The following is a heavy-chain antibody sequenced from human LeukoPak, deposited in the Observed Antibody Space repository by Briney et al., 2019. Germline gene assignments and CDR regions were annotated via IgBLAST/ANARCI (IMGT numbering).Heavy chain of an antibody. D-gene: IGHD1-7*01. CDR3: ARDQLELPTY. CDR1: GGSISSYY. CDR2: IYTSGST. Sequence: SETLSLTCTVSGGSISSYYWSWIRQPAGKGLGWIGRIYTSGSTNYNPSLKSRVTMSVDTSKNQFSLKLSSVTAADTAVYYCARDQLELPTYWGQGTLVTVSS. J-gene: IGHJ4*02. V-gene: IGHV4-4*07.